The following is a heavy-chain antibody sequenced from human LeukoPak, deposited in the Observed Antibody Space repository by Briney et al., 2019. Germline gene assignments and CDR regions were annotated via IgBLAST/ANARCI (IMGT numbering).Heavy chain of an antibody. V-gene: IGHV3-48*01. CDR2: ISSNGTTR. J-gene: IGHJ6*03. D-gene: IGHD2-8*01. Sequence: GGSLRLSCAASGFTFSTYSMNWVRQAPGKGLEWVSDISSNGTTRYYADAVRGRFTISRDNAKNSLYLQMNSLRSEDTAVYYWAKDAIMDVWGKGTTVTVSS. CDR3: AKDAIMDV. CDR1: GFTFSTYS.